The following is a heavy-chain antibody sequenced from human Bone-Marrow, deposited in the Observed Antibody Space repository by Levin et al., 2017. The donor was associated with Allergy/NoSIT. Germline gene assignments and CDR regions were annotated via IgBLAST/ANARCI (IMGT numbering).Heavy chain of an antibody. CDR2: ISYDGSKK. Sequence: GGSLRLSCAASGFIFNIYTMHWVRQAPGEGLEWVALISYDGSKKYYAESAMGRFTVSRDNSKNTLYLQMNSLRTEDTAVYYCARPGFSYGLNDAFDIWGQGTMVTVSS. V-gene: IGHV3-30-3*01. CDR3: ARPGFSYGLNDAFDI. CDR1: GFIFNIYT. D-gene: IGHD5-18*01. J-gene: IGHJ3*02.